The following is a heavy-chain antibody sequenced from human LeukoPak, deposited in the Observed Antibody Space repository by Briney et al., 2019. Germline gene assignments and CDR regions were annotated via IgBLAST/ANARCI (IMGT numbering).Heavy chain of an antibody. CDR3: ARDPIVGATRWFDP. J-gene: IGHJ5*02. D-gene: IGHD1-26*01. V-gene: IGHV1-69*04. CDR2: IIPILGIA. CDR1: GGTFSSYA. Sequence: GASVKVSCKASGGTFSSYAISWVRQAPGQGLEWMGRIIPILGIANYAQKFQGRVTITADKSTSTAYMELSSLRSEDTAVYYRARDPIVGATRWFDPWGQGTLVTVSS.